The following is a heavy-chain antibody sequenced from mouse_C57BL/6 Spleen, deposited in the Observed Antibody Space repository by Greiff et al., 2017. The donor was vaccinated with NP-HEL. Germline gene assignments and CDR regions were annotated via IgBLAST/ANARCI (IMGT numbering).Heavy chain of an antibody. Sequence: VKLMESGPGLVQPSQSLSITCTVSGFSLTSYGVHWVRQSPGKGLEWLGVIWSGGSTDYNAAFISRLSISKDNSKSQVFFKMNSLQADDTAIYYCASYDYDEDYYAMDYWGQGTSVTVSS. V-gene: IGHV2-2*01. CDR3: ASYDYDEDYYAMDY. CDR1: GFSLTSYG. CDR2: IWSGGST. D-gene: IGHD2-4*01. J-gene: IGHJ4*01.